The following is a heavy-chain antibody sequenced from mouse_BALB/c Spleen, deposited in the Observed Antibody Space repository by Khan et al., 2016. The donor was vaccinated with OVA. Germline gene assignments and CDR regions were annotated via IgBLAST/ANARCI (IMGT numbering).Heavy chain of an antibody. CDR2: ISGDSSTI. J-gene: IGHJ2*01. CDR1: GFTFSSYG. Sequence: EVELVESGGGLVQPGGSRKLSCAASGFTFSSYGMHWVRQAPEKGLEWVAYISGDSSTIYYADTVKGRFTISRDNPKNTLFLQMTSLRSEDTAMYDCATSYYYGYYLDYWGQGTTLTVSS. CDR3: ATSYYYGYYLDY. V-gene: IGHV5-17*02. D-gene: IGHD1-1*01.